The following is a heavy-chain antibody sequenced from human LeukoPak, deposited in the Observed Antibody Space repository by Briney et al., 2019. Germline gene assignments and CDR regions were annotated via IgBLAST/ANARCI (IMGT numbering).Heavy chain of an antibody. CDR1: GFTFSNSE. Sequence: GGSLRLSCAVSGFTFSNSEMNWVRQAPGKGLEWVSYISSSGNTIYYADSVKGRFTISRDSAKNSIYLQMNSLRAEDTGVYYCATVDSWGQGTLVTVSS. CDR3: ATVDS. J-gene: IGHJ1*01. CDR2: ISSSGNTI. V-gene: IGHV3-48*03. D-gene: IGHD2-21*01.